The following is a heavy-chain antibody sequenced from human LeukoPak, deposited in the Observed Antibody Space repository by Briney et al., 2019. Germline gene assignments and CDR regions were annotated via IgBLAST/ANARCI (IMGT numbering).Heavy chain of an antibody. D-gene: IGHD1-1*01. CDR2: IKEDGSEK. CDR1: GFNFRAYW. Sequence: GGSLRLSCTTSGFNFRAYWMSWARQAPGKGLEWVANIKEDGSEKYYVDSVKGRFTISRDNAKNSLYLQMNSLRAEDTAVYYCARGTTGYWGQGTLVTVSS. V-gene: IGHV3-7*01. J-gene: IGHJ4*02. CDR3: ARGTTGY.